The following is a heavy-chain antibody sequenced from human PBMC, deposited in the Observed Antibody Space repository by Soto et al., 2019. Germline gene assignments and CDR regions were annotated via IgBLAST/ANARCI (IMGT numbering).Heavy chain of an antibody. CDR3: AKDVAIFGVVIAFGY. Sequence: PGGSLRLSCAASGFTFISYGMHWGRQAPGKGLEWVAVISYDGSNKYYADSVKGRFTISRDNSKNTLYLQMNSLRAEDTAVYYCAKDVAIFGVVIAFGYWGQGTLVTVSS. J-gene: IGHJ4*02. V-gene: IGHV3-30*18. D-gene: IGHD3-3*01. CDR2: ISYDGSNK. CDR1: GFTFISYG.